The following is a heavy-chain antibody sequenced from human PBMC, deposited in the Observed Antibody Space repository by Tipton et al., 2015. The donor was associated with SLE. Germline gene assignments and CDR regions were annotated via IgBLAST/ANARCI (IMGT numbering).Heavy chain of an antibody. CDR3: ARDPLYGDRGGV. D-gene: IGHD4-17*01. CDR1: GGSISSSSYY. J-gene: IGHJ4*02. CDR2: IYYSGST. Sequence: PGLVKPSETLSLTCTVSGGSISSSSYYWGWIRLPLGKGLEWIGSIYYSGSTYYNPALKSRVTISVDTSKNQFSLKLISVTAADTAVYYCARDPLYGDRGGVWGQGTLVTVSS. V-gene: IGHV4-39*07.